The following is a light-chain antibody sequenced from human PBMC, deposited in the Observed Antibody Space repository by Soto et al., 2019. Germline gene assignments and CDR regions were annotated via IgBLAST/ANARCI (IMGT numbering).Light chain of an antibody. V-gene: IGKV1-17*01. CDR2: GAS. CDR1: QDIRSD. CDR3: LQHYTYPWT. J-gene: IGKJ1*01. Sequence: DIQVTQSPSSLSASVGDRVTITCRASQDIRSDLGWYQQKPGKPPKRLICGASTLQTGVPSRFSGSGSETEFTLTISSLQPEDFAVYYCLQHYTYPWTFGQGTKVEVK.